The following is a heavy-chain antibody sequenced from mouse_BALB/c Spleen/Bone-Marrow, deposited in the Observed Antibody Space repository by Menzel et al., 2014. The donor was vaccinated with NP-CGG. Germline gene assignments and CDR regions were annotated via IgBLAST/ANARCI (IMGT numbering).Heavy chain of an antibody. V-gene: IGHV3-2*02. J-gene: IGHJ4*01. CDR1: GYSITSDYA. CDR2: ISYSGST. Sequence: EVKLMESGPGLVKPSQSLSLTCTVTGYSITSDYAWNWIRQFPGNKLEWMGYISYSGSTSYNSSLKSRISITRDTSKNQFFLQLNSVTTEDTATYYCARKALYYAMDYWGQGTSVTVSS. CDR3: ARKALYYAMDY.